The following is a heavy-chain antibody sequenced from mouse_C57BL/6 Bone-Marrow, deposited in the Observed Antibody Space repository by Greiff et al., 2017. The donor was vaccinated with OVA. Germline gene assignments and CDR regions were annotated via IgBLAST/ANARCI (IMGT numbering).Heavy chain of an antibody. D-gene: IGHD2-5*01. CDR1: GYTFTEYT. CDR2: FYPGGGSI. CDR3: ARHEKDSNSAWFAD. J-gene: IGHJ3*01. Sequence: QVQLKESGAELVKPGASVKLSCKASGYTFTEYTIHWVKQRSGQGLEWIGWFYPGGGSIKYNEKFKKKATLTRDKSSSSVYMELSRLTSEDSAVYFCARHEKDSNSAWFADWGQGTLVTVSA. V-gene: IGHV1-62-2*01.